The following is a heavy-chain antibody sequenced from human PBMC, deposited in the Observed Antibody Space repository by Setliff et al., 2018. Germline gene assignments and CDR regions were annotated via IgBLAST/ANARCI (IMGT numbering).Heavy chain of an antibody. CDR3: ARHVGIRGRGYNYYYYYMDV. V-gene: IGHV4-39*01. J-gene: IGHJ6*03. D-gene: IGHD3-10*01. CDR2: TYYNGDT. CDR1: GGSLRDSAIF. Sequence: SETLSLTCTVSGGSLRDSAIFWGWIRQPPGKGLEWIGSTYYNGDTYHNPSLKSRVTMSVDTSRNQFSLKLSSVTAAVTALYYCARHVGIRGRGYNYYYYYMDVWGKGTTVTVSS.